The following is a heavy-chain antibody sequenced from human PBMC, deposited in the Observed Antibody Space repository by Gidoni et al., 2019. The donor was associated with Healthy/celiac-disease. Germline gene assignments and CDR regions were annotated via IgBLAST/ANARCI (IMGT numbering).Heavy chain of an antibody. J-gene: IGHJ4*02. Sequence: EVQRLESGGGVVQPGGSLRPSGAAPGLTFSSNAMSWVRQAPGKGREWVSAIRGSGGSTYYADSVKGRFTISRDNSKNTLYLQMNSLRAEDTAVYYCAKDEVSGQWLVGNYFDYWGQGTLVTVSS. CDR3: AKDEVSGQWLVGNYFDY. CDR1: GLTFSSNA. CDR2: IRGSGGST. D-gene: IGHD6-19*01. V-gene: IGHV3-23*01.